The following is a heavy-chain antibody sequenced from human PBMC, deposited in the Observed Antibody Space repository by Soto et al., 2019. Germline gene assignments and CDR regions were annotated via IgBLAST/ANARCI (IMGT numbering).Heavy chain of an antibody. CDR3: GSRYDSSDY. V-gene: IGHV1-69*02. J-gene: IGHJ4*02. CDR1: GYTFTGYY. Sequence: SVKVSCKASGYTFTGYYMHWVRQAPGQGLEWMGRIIPILGIANYAQKFQGRVTITADKSTSTAYMELSSLRSEDTAVYYCGSRYDSSDYWGQGTLVTVSS. CDR2: IIPILGIA. D-gene: IGHD3-22*01.